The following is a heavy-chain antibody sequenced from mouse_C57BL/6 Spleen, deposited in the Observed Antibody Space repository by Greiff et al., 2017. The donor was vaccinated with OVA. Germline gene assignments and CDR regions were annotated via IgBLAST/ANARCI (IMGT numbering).Heavy chain of an antibody. Sequence: VQLQQPGAELVRPGSSVKLSCKASGYTFTSYWMHWVKQRPIQGLEWIGNIDPSDSETHYNQKFKDKATLTVDKSSNTAYMQLSSLTSEDSAVFYCARSTMFTRDAMDYWGQGTSVTVSS. D-gene: IGHD2-2*01. CDR3: ARSTMFTRDAMDY. CDR2: IDPSDSET. J-gene: IGHJ4*01. CDR1: GYTFTSYW. V-gene: IGHV1-52*01.